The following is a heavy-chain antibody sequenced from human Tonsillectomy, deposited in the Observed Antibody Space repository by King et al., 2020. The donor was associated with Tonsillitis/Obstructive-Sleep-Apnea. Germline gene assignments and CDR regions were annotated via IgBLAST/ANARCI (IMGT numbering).Heavy chain of an antibody. V-gene: IGHV3-49*05. Sequence: VQLVESGGGLVKPGRSLRLSCTASGFTFGDYAMSWFRQAPGKGLEWVGFIRSKAYGGTTEYAASVKGRFTISRDDSKGIAYLQMNSLKTEDTAVYYCTRDREYSSGWYVLNNYYYYYYMDVWGKGTTVTVSS. D-gene: IGHD6-19*01. CDR2: IRSKAYGGTT. CDR1: GFTFGDYA. J-gene: IGHJ6*03. CDR3: TRDREYSSGWYVLNNYYYYYYMDV.